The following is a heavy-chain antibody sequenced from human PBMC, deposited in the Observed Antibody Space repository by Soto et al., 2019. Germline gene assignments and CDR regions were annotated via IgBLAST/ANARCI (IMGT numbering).Heavy chain of an antibody. CDR2: IIPIFGTA. J-gene: IGHJ6*02. V-gene: IGHV1-69*13. D-gene: IGHD5-12*01. CDR3: ASSYSGYDLNYYYGMDV. CDR1: GGTFSSYA. Sequence: GASVKVSCKASGGTFSSYAISWVRQAPGQGLEWMGGIIPIFGTANYAQKFQGRVTITADESTSTAYMGLSSLRSEDTAVYYCASSYSGYDLNYYYGMDVWGQGTTVTVSS.